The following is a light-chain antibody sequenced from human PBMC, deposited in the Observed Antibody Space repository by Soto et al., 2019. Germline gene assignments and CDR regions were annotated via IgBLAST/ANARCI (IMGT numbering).Light chain of an antibody. V-gene: IGKV1-39*01. CDR3: QQSYSTLWT. CDR2: ATS. Sequence: DIQMTQSPSSLSASVGDRVTITCRASQTISNYLNWYQQKPGKAPKLLVYATSSLQTGVPSRFSGHASGTDFTLTTSRRQPKDFAIYYCQQSYSTLWTLGQGKKV. J-gene: IGKJ1*01. CDR1: QTISNY.